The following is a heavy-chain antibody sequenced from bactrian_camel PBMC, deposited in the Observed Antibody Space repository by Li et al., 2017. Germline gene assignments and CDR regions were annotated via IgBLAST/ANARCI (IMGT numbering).Heavy chain of an antibody. V-gene: IGHV3S1*01. D-gene: IGHD6*01. CDR1: GYTYSTYC. CDR2: IDSDDTT. CDR3: AADRRPAGTYYEYNY. Sequence: HVQLVESGGGSVQSGGSLRLSCAASGYTYSTYCIIWLRQAPGREREGVGMIDSDDTTDYADSVKGRFTISQDNAKNTLYLQMNSLKPEDTAVYYCAADRRPAGTYYEYNYWGQGTQVTVS. J-gene: IGHJ4*01.